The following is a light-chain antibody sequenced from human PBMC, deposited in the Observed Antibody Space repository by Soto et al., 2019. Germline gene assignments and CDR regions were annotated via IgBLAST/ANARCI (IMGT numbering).Light chain of an antibody. CDR3: QQRSNWH. V-gene: IGKV3D-20*02. CDR2: GAS. Sequence: EVVMTQSPATLSVSPGERATLSCRASQSVSSSYLAWYQQKPGQAPRLLIYGASSRATGIPDRFSGSGSGTDFTLTISSLEPEDFAVYYCQQRSNWHFGQGTRLEI. J-gene: IGKJ5*01. CDR1: QSVSSSY.